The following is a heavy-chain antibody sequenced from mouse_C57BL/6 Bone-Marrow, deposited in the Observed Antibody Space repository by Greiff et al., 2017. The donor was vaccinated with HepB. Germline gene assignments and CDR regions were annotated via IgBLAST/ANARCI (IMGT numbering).Heavy chain of an antibody. D-gene: IGHD1-1*01. V-gene: IGHV1-26*01. Sequence: EVKLQQSGPELVKPGASVKISCKASGYTFTDYYMNWVKQSHGKSLEWIGDINPNNGGTSYNQKFKGKATLTVDKSSSTAYMELRSLTSEDSAVYYCARGITTVVATNYYAMDYWGQGTSVTVSS. CDR3: ARGITTVVATNYYAMDY. J-gene: IGHJ4*01. CDR1: GYTFTDYY. CDR2: INPNNGGT.